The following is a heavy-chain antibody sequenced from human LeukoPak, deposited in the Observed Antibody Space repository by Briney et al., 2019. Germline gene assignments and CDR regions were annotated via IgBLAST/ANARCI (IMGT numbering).Heavy chain of an antibody. J-gene: IGHJ4*02. CDR3: ARDGYCSSTSCFDY. D-gene: IGHD2-2*03. Sequence: GGSLRLSCAASEFTFSSFGMNWVRQAPGKGLEWVSSISSSNRYIYYADSVKGRFTISRDNSKNTLYLQMNSLRAEDTAVYYCARDGYCSSTSCFDYWGQGTLVTVSS. CDR2: ISSSNRYI. V-gene: IGHV3-21*01. CDR1: EFTFSSFG.